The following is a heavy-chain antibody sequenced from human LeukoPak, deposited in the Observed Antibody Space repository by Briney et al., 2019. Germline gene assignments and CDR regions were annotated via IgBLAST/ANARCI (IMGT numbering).Heavy chain of an antibody. CDR1: GGIFSSYV. J-gene: IGHJ4*02. CDR3: ARVSGYEEESVDY. V-gene: IGHV1-69*01. CDR2: IIPMFGTV. Sequence: SVKVSCKASGGIFSSYVITWVRQAPGQGPEWMGGIIPMFGTVKYAQKFQGRVTITADESTSTAYMELSSLRSEDTAVYYCARVSGYEEESVDYWGQGTLVTVSS. D-gene: IGHD5-12*01.